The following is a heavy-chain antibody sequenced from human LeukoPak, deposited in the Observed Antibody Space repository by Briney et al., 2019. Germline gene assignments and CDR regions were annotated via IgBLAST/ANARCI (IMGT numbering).Heavy chain of an antibody. V-gene: IGHV4-59*01. CDR2: IFHSGTT. J-gene: IGHJ6*03. CDR1: GGSISPYY. Sequence: SETLSLTCTMSGGSISPYYWSWIRQPPGKGLEWIAYIFHSGTTKYNPSLKSRVAISLDTPRSQFSLKLHSVTAADTAVYYCARGGYYYLDVWGRGTTVTVSS. CDR3: ARGGYYYLDV.